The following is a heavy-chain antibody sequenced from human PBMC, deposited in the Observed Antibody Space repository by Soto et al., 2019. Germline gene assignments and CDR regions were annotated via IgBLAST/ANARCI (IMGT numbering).Heavy chain of an antibody. Sequence: QVQLQESGRGLVKPSETLSLTCTVSGGSISSYYWSWIRQPPGKGLEWIGYIYYSGSTNYNPSLKSRVTISVDTSKNQFSLKLSSVTAADTAVYYCARGTAVATIDYWGQGTLVTVSS. CDR2: IYYSGST. CDR3: ARGTAVATIDY. V-gene: IGHV4-59*01. J-gene: IGHJ4*02. D-gene: IGHD6-19*01. CDR1: GGSISSYY.